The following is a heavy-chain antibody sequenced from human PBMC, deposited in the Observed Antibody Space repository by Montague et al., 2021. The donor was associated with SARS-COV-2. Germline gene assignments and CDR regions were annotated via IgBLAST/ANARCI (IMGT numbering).Heavy chain of an antibody. CDR3: ARAVPYVFRPLKYFDY. D-gene: IGHD3-16*01. CDR2: ISSSGSTI. V-gene: IGHV3-48*03. CDR1: GFIFSSYE. J-gene: IGHJ4*02. Sequence: SLRLSCAASGFIFSSYEMNWVRQAPGKGLEWVSYISSSGSTIYYADSVKGRFTISGDNAKNSLYLQMNSLRAEDTAVYYCARAVPYVFRPLKYFDYWGQGTLVTVSS.